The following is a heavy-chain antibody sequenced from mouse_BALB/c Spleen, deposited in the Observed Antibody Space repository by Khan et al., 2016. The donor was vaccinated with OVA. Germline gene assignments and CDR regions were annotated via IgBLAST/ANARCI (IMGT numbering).Heavy chain of an antibody. J-gene: IGHJ4*01. CDR2: IYPGSGNT. CDR1: GYTFTSYW. Sequence: QVQLQQSGAELVRPGTSVKMSCKAAGYTFTSYWIGWVKQRPGHGLEWIGDIYPGSGNTNYNEKFRGKATLIADTSSNTASMQLSSLISEDSASYYCARPYYYGSRYDTRDAWGQGTSVTVSS. V-gene: IGHV1-63*02. D-gene: IGHD1-1*01. CDR3: ARPYYYGSRYDTRDA.